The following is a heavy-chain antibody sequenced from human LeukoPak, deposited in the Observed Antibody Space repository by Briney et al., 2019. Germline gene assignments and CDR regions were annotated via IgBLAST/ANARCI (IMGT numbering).Heavy chain of an antibody. Sequence: PTGGSLRLSCAASGFTFSSYGMHWVRQAPGKGLEWVAFIRYVGSNKYYADSVKGRFTISRDNSKNTLYLQMNSLRAEDTAVYYCAKGPYDYGDYYYWGQGTLVTVSS. D-gene: IGHD4-17*01. CDR3: AKGPYDYGDYYY. V-gene: IGHV3-30*02. CDR1: GFTFSSYG. CDR2: IRYVGSNK. J-gene: IGHJ4*02.